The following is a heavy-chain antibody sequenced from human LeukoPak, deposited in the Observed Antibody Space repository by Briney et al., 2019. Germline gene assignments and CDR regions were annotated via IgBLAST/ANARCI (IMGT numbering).Heavy chain of an antibody. V-gene: IGHV3-23*01. D-gene: IGHD3-3*01. J-gene: IGHJ4*02. CDR2: ISGSGT. Sequence: GGSLRLSCAASGFTFSGYAMSWVRQAPGRGLEWVSAISGSGTYYADPVKGRFSISRDNSKNTLYLQMNSLRAEDTAVYYCAKDADYDFWSGYPSAYFDYWGQGTLVTVSS. CDR3: AKDADYDFWSGYPSAYFDY. CDR1: GFTFSGYA.